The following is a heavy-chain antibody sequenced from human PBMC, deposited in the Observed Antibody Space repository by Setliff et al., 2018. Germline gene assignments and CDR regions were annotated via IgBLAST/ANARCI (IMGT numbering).Heavy chain of an antibody. Sequence: SETLSLTCTVSSGSIINYYWSWIRQPPGRPLEWIGYIKYDGTTDYNPSLDSRVTMSVATFENHFSLKLNSLTAADTAVYYCAKEYVVISFVRNSHQHYGMDVWGPGTTVTVSS. J-gene: IGHJ6*02. CDR1: SGSIINYY. CDR2: IKYDGTT. CDR3: AKEYVVISFVRNSHQHYGMDV. V-gene: IGHV4-59*01. D-gene: IGHD2-21*01.